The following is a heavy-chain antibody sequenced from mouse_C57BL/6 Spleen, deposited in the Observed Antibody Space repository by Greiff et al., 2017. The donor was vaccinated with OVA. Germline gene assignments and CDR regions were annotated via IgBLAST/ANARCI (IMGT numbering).Heavy chain of an antibody. Sequence: QVQLQQPGAELVRPGSSVKLSCKASGYTFTSYWMHWVKQRPIQGLEWIGNIDPSDSGTHYNQKFKDKATLTVDKSSSTAYMQLSSLTSQDSAVYYCARYGARAMDYWGQGTSVTVSS. CDR1: GYTFTSYW. D-gene: IGHD3-1*01. CDR2: IDPSDSGT. J-gene: IGHJ4*01. V-gene: IGHV1-52*01. CDR3: ARYGARAMDY.